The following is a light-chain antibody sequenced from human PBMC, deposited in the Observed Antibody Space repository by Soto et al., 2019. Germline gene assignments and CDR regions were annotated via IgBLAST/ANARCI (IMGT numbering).Light chain of an antibody. CDR1: QTVISSY. CDR3: KQYGNSPLT. J-gene: IGKJ4*01. V-gene: IGKV3-20*01. Sequence: EVVLTQSPGILSLSPGERATLSCRATQTVISSYLAWYQQRPGQAPRLLIYGASSRATGIPDRFSGSGSGTDFTLTISRMEPEDFAVYYCKQYGNSPLTFGGGTKVEIK. CDR2: GAS.